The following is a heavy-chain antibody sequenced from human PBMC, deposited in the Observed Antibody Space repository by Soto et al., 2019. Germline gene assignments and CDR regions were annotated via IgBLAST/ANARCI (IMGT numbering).Heavy chain of an antibody. CDR3: AREPSPGGGMDV. CDR1: GYTFTGYY. Sequence: QVQLVQSGAEVKKPGASVKVSCKASGYTFTGYYMHWVRQAPGQGLEWMGWINPNSGGTNYAQKFQGRVTMTRDTSIRPAHMELSRLRSDDTAVYYCAREPSPGGGMDVWGQGTTVTVSS. J-gene: IGHJ6*02. CDR2: INPNSGGT. D-gene: IGHD3-10*01. V-gene: IGHV1-2*02.